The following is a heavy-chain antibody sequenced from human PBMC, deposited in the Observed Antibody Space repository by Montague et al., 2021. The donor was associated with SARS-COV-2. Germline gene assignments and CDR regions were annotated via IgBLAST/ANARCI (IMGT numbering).Heavy chain of an antibody. Sequence: SLRLSCAASGFTSSNYAMNWVRQAPGKGLEWVAVIFGSGSSTYYSDSVKGLFTISRDNSKNTLYLQINSLRAEDTAVYYCAKYASMVRAVIVCYFDLWGRGTPVTVSS. CDR3: AKYASMVRAVIVCYFDL. V-gene: IGHV3-23*03. D-gene: IGHD3-10*01. CDR2: IFGSGSST. CDR1: GFTSSNYA. J-gene: IGHJ2*01.